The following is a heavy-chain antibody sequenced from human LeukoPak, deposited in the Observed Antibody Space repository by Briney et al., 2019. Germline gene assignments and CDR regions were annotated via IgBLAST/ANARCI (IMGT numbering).Heavy chain of an antibody. V-gene: IGHV3-33*01. CDR2: IWYDGSNK. J-gene: IGHJ4*02. CDR3: AREDSKLDYYDSSGQDY. D-gene: IGHD3-22*01. CDR1: GPTFSSYG. Sequence: GGSLRPSCAASGPTFSSYGMHWVRQAPGKGLEWVAVIWYDGSNKYYADSVKGRFTISRDNSKNTLYLQMNSLRAEDTAVYYCAREDSKLDYYDSSGQDYWGQGTLVTVSS.